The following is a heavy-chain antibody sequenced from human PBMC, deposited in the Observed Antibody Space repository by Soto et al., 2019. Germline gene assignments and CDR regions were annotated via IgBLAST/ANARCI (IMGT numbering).Heavy chain of an antibody. CDR1: GYTFTSYG. CDR2: ISAYNGNT. V-gene: IGHV1-18*01. D-gene: IGHD6-13*01. CDR3: AREILAPAGRDWFVR. Sequence: QVQLVQSGAEVKKPGASVKVSCKASGYTFTSYGISWVRQAPGQGLEWMGWISAYNGNTNDAQKLQGRVTMTTDKSTSTADMDLRSLRSDDSDVYFCAREILAPAGRDWFVRWGQGTLVTVSS. J-gene: IGHJ5*02.